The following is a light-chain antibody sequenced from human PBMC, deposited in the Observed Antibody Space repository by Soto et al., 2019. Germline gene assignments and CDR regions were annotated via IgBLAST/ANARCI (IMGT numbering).Light chain of an antibody. CDR2: DVS. J-gene: IGLJ1*01. CDR3: SSYTSSSTYV. Sequence: QLVLTQPASVSGSPGQSITISCTGTSSDVGGYNYVSWYQQHPGKAPKLMIYDVSNRPSGVSNRFSGSKSGNTASLTISGLQAEDEDDYYCSSYTSSSTYVFGTGTKLTVL. CDR1: SSDVGGYNY. V-gene: IGLV2-14*01.